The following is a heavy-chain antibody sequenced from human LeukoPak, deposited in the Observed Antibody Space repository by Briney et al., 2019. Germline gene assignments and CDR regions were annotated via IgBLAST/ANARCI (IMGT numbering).Heavy chain of an antibody. D-gene: IGHD3-3*02. V-gene: IGHV3-7*01. CDR3: AKTGGSTFWD. Sequence: GGSLRLSCVASGFTFGSNWMSWVRQAPGKGLEWVANIKEDGSERYHVDGRFTVSRDNVKNSLYLQLNSLRVEDTAVYYCAKTGGSTFWDWGQGTLVTVSS. J-gene: IGHJ4*02. CDR1: GFTFGSNW. CDR2: IKEDGSER.